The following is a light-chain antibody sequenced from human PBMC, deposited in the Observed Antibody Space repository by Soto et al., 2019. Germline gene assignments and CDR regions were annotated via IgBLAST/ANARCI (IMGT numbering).Light chain of an antibody. CDR2: DVS. CDR3: CSYTRSGTLS. V-gene: IGLV2-14*01. CDR1: SSDIGDYNY. Sequence: QSALTQPASVSGSPGQSITISCVGTSSDIGDYNYVSWYQQHPGKVPKVIIFDVSNRPSGVSYRFSGTKSGNTASLTVSGLQAEDEAHYYCCSYTRSGTLSFGTGTKGTVL. J-gene: IGLJ1*01.